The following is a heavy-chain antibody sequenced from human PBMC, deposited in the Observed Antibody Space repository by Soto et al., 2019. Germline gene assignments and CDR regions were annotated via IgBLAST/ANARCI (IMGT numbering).Heavy chain of an antibody. CDR2: IWYDGSNK. D-gene: IGHD3-10*01. CDR1: GFTFSSYG. J-gene: IGHJ6*02. V-gene: IGHV3-33*01. Sequence: GGSLRLSCAASGFTFSSYGMHWVRQAPGKGLEWVAVIWYDGSNKYYADSVKGRFTISRDNSKNTLYLQMNNLRAEDTAVYYCARDREYYYYGMDVWGQGTTVTVSS. CDR3: ARDREYYYYGMDV.